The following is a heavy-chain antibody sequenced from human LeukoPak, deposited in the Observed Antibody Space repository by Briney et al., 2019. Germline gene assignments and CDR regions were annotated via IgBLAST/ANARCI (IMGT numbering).Heavy chain of an antibody. J-gene: IGHJ5*02. Sequence: PGGSVRLSCAASGFTFGNYAMHGVRQTPGRGLEWLAVMSFDGSVEHYADSVKGRFTISRDNSKSMLFLQMNSLRADDTAVYYCGRGGGFYDILTGHIWFDPSGQGTLVTVSS. CDR1: GFTFGNYA. V-gene: IGHV3-30*04. CDR3: GRGGGFYDILTGHIWFDP. D-gene: IGHD3-9*01. CDR2: MSFDGSVE.